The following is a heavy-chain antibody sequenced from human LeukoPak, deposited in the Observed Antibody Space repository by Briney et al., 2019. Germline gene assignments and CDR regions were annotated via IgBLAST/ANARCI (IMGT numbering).Heavy chain of an antibody. CDR3: ASWNKYYYYYGMDV. D-gene: IGHD1-1*01. CDR1: GFTFSSYG. Sequence: GGSLRLSCAASGFTFSSYGMHWVRQAPGKGLEWVAVIWYDGSNKYYADSVKGRFTISRDNSKNTLYLQMNSLRAEDTAVYYCASWNKYYYYYGMDVWGQGTTVTVSS. V-gene: IGHV3-33*01. CDR2: IWYDGSNK. J-gene: IGHJ6*02.